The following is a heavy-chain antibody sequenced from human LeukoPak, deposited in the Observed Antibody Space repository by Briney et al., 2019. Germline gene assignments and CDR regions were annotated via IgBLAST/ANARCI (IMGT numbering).Heavy chain of an antibody. V-gene: IGHV1-46*01. D-gene: IGHD3-9*01. CDR2: INPSGGST. Sequence: ASVKVSCKASGYTFTSYYMHLVRQAPGQGLEWMGIINPSGGSTTYAQKFQGRVTMTRDTSTSTVYMELSSLRSEDTAVYYCARDTLTGYPMNLLDYWGQGTLVTVSS. CDR1: GYTFTSYY. J-gene: IGHJ4*02. CDR3: ARDTLTGYPMNLLDY.